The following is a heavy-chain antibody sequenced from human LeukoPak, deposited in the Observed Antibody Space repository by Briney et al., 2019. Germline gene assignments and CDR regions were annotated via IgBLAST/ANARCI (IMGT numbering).Heavy chain of an antibody. CDR3: AREGQTGIVDHFDY. CDR2: ISSSSSYI. V-gene: IGHV3-21*01. J-gene: IGHJ4*02. CDR1: GFTFSTYS. Sequence: GGSLRPSCAASGFTFSTYSMNWVRQAPGKGLEWVSSISSSSSYIYYADSVKGRFTISRDNAKNSLYLQMNSLRAEDTAVYYCAREGQTGIVDHFDYWGQGTLVTVSS. D-gene: IGHD1-26*01.